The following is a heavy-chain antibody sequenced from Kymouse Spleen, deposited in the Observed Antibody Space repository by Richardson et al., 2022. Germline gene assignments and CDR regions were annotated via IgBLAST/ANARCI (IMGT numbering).Heavy chain of an antibody. V-gene: IGHV4-34*01. J-gene: IGHJ2*01. CDR1: GGSFSGYY. D-gene: IGHD3-9*01. Sequence: QVQLQQWGAGLLKPSETLSLTCAVYGGSFSGYYWSWIRQPPGKGLEWIGEINHSGSTNYNPSLKSRVTISVDTSKNQFSLKLSSVTAADTAVYYCARSDYDILTGYYNSYWYFDLWGRGTLVTVSS. CDR2: INHSGST. CDR3: ARSDYDILTGYYNSYWYFDL.